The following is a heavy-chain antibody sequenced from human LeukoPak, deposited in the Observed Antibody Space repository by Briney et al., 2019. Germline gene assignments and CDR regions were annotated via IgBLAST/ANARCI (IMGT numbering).Heavy chain of an antibody. V-gene: IGHV1-2*02. CDR1: GYTFTGYD. J-gene: IGHJ4*02. CDR3: ARDNTATGPFDY. CDR2: INPNSGGT. Sequence: ASVKVSCKASGYTFTGYDMHWVRQAPGQGLEWMGWINPNSGGTNYAQKFQGRVTITRDTSTSTVYMELSSLRSEDTAVYYCARDNTATGPFDYWGQGTLVTVSS. D-gene: IGHD1-1*01.